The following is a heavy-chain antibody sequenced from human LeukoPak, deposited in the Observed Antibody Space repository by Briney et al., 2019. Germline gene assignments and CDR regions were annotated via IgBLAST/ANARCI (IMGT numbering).Heavy chain of an antibody. CDR3: ARDGGSGSYHIKIDY. CDR1: GFTFSSYA. Sequence: PGGSLRLSCAASGFTFSSYAMSWVRQAPGKGLEWVANIKQDGSEKYYVDSVKGRFTISRDNAKNSLYLQMNSLRAEDTAVYYCARDGGSGSYHIKIDYWGQGTLVTVSS. V-gene: IGHV3-7*01. J-gene: IGHJ4*02. D-gene: IGHD3-10*01. CDR2: IKQDGSEK.